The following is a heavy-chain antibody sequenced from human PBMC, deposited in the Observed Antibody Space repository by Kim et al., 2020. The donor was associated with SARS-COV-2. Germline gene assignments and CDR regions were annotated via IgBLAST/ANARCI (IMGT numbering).Heavy chain of an antibody. CDR3: SKERVGGSADY. Sequence: GGSLRLSCAASGFTFSSYGMHWVRQAPGKGLEWVAVIWYDGSNKYYADSVKGRFTISRDNSKNTLYLQMNSLRAEDTAVYYCSKERVGGSADYWGQGTLVTVSS. D-gene: IGHD3-10*01. V-gene: IGHV3-33*06. CDR1: GFTFSSYG. J-gene: IGHJ4*02. CDR2: IWYDGSNK.